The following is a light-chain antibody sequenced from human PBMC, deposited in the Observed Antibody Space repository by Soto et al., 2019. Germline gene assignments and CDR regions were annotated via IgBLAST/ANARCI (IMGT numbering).Light chain of an antibody. J-gene: IGKJ1*01. CDR2: KAS. CDR1: QSISSW. Sequence: DIQMTQSPSTLSASVGDRVTITCRASQSISSWLAWYQQKPGKAPKLLIYKASSLESGVPPRFSGDGSETDFTLTISSLQRDDFGTYYCQQYSRLWSFGQGTKVDIK. CDR3: QQYSRLWS. V-gene: IGKV1-5*03.